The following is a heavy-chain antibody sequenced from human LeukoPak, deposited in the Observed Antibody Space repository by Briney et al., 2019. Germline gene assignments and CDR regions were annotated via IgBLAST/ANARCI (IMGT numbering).Heavy chain of an antibody. Sequence: GGSLRLSCAASGFTFSSHWMSWVRQAPGKGLEWVANIKQDGSEKYYVDSVKGRFTISRDNAKNSLYLQMNSLRAEDTAVYYCVRDGSVWVLWRQGTLVTVSS. CDR3: VRDGSVWVL. D-gene: IGHD2-2*03. CDR2: IKQDGSEK. V-gene: IGHV3-7*01. J-gene: IGHJ4*02. CDR1: GFTFSSHW.